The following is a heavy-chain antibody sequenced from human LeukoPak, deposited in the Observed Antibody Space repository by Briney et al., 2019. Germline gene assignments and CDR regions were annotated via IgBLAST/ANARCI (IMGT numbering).Heavy chain of an antibody. CDR2: IYPGDSDT. CDR3: ARGKAAAGLYYYYGMDV. Sequence: GESLKISCKGSGYSFTSYWIGWVRQMPGKGLEWMGIIYPGDSDTRYSPSFQGQVTISADKSICTAYLQWSSLKASDTAMYYCARGKAAAGLYYYYGMDVWGQGTTVTVSS. CDR1: GYSFTSYW. D-gene: IGHD6-13*01. J-gene: IGHJ6*02. V-gene: IGHV5-51*01.